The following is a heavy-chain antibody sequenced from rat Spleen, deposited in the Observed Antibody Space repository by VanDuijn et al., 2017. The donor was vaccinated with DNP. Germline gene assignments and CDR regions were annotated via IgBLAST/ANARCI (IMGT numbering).Heavy chain of an antibody. Sequence: EVQLVASGGGIVQPGRSMKLTCAASGFTFSSFPMAWVRQAPKKGLEWVASISSGGGSTYYPDSVKGRLTVSRDNAKSTLYLQMDSLRSEDTATYYCARHVPGYNVMDAWGQGASVTVSS. CDR3: ARHVPGYNVMDA. J-gene: IGHJ4*01. D-gene: IGHD1-4*01. CDR2: ISSGGGST. CDR1: GFTFSSFP. V-gene: IGHV5-25*01.